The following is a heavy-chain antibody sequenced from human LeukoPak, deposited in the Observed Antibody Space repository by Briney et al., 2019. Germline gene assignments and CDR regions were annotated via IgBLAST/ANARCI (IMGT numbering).Heavy chain of an antibody. V-gene: IGHV1-18*01. CDR2: ISAYNGNT. CDR3: ARTRLGYCGGDCSSGDY. Sequence: GASVKVSCKASGYTFTSYGISWVRQAPGQGLEWMGWISAYNGNTNYAQKLQGRVTMTTDTSTSTAYMELRSLRSDDTAVYYCARTRLGYCGGDCSSGDYWGQGTLVTVSS. D-gene: IGHD2-21*02. J-gene: IGHJ4*02. CDR1: GYTFTSYG.